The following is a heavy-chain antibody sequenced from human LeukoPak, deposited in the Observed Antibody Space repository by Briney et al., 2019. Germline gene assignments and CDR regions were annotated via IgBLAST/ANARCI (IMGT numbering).Heavy chain of an antibody. CDR1: GFIFDDYG. V-gene: IGHV3-20*04. Sequence: RGSLRLSCAASGFIFDDYGVSWVRQAPGKGLGWVCGINWNGGSTGYVDSVKGRFTISRDNAKNSLYLQMNSLRAEDTALYYCARVRYCSSTSCYFSAFDIWGQGTMVTVSS. CDR3: ARVRYCSSTSCYFSAFDI. J-gene: IGHJ3*02. D-gene: IGHD2-2*01. CDR2: INWNGGST.